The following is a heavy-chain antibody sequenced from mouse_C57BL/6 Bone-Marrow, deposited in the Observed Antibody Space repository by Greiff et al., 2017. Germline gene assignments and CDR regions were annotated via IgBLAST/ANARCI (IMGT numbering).Heavy chain of an antibody. Sequence: VQLQQPGAELVKPGASVKLSCKASGYTFTSYWMQWVKQRPGPGLEWIGEIDPSDSYTNYTQKFQGKATLTVDTSSSTAYMQLSSLTSEDSAVYYCASTVSFDYWGQGTTLTVSS. J-gene: IGHJ2*01. CDR2: IDPSDSYT. V-gene: IGHV1-50*01. CDR1: GYTFTSYW. CDR3: ASTVSFDY.